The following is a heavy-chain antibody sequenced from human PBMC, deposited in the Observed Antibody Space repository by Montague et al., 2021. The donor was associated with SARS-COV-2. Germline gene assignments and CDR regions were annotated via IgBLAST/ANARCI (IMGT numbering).Heavy chain of an antibody. CDR1: GDSVSSNSAA. J-gene: IGHJ6*02. Sequence: CAISGDSVSSNSAAWNWIRQSPSRGLEWLGRTYYRSKWFNEYAVSVKSRITINPDTSKNRFSLQLNSVTPEDTAVYYYARGIWFGELLTGYYYYGMDVWGQGTTVTVSS. CDR2: TYYRSKWFN. CDR3: ARGIWFGELLTGYYYYGMDV. D-gene: IGHD3-10*01. V-gene: IGHV6-1*01.